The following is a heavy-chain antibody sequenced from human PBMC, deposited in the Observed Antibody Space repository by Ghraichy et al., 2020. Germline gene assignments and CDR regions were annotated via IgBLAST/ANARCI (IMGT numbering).Heavy chain of an antibody. CDR2: IKSKYDAGTI. J-gene: IGHJ4*02. CDR1: GFTFSNAW. V-gene: IGHV3-15*01. CDR3: ATGSIGLRGVDY. Sequence: GGSLRLSCVGSGFTFSNAWMNWVRQAPGKGLEWVGRIKSKYDAGTIDYAGPVKGRFTISRDDSKSMVFLQMNSLKTEDTAVYYCATGSIGLRGVDYWGQGTPVTASS. D-gene: IGHD3-16*01.